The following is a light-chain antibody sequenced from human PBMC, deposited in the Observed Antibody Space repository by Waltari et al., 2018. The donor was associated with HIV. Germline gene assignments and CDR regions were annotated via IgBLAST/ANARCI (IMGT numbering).Light chain of an antibody. CDR3: GTWDSSVSAGV. J-gene: IGLJ3*02. V-gene: IGLV1-51*01. Sequence: QSVLTQPPSVSAAPGQKVTISCSGSTSNIGKNYVSWYQQIPETAPKLIIYDTNKRPSGIPDRFAGSKSGTSATLAITGLQTGDEADYFCGTWDSSVSAGVFGGGTKLTVL. CDR2: DTN. CDR1: TSNIGKNY.